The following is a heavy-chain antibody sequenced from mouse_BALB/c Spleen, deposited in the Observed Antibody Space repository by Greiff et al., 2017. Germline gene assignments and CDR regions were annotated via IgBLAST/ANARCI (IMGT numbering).Heavy chain of an antibody. CDR1: GFTFSDYY. D-gene: IGHD1-1*01. V-gene: IGHV5-4*02. Sequence: EVKLMESGGGLVKPGGSLKLSCAASGFTFSDYYMYWVRQTPEKRLEWVATISDGGSYTYYPDSVKGRFTISRDNAKNNLYLQMSSLKSEDTAMYYCARIFITTGMDYWGQGTSVTVSS. J-gene: IGHJ4*01. CDR3: ARIFITTGMDY. CDR2: ISDGGSYT.